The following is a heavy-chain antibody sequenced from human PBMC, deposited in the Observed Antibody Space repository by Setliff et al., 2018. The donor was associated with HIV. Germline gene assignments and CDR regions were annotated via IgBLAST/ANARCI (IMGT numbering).Heavy chain of an antibody. CDR2: IYHTGKT. CDR3: AKEGNSADNWLDP. J-gene: IGHJ5*02. D-gene: IGHD1-26*01. CDR1: GDPIFIGGYY. Sequence: SETLSLTCTVPGDPIFIGGYYWSWIRQHPGGGLEWIGYIYHTGKTYYNPSLQSRIIMSLDMSQNQFSLKLSSVTAADTAVYYCAKEGNSADNWLDPWGPGTLVTVSS. V-gene: IGHV4-31*03.